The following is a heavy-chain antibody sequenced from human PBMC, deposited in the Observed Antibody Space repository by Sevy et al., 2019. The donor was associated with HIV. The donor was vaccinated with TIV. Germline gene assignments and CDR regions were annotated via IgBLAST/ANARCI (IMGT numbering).Heavy chain of an antibody. CDR3: ARAGYDFWSGYYTAY. D-gene: IGHD3-3*01. Sequence: ASVKVSCKASGYTFTSYDINWVRQATGQGLEWMGWMNPNSGNTGYAQKFQGRDTMTRNTSISTAYMELSSLRSEDTAVYYCARAGYDFWSGYYTAYWGQGTLVTVSS. J-gene: IGHJ4*02. V-gene: IGHV1-8*01. CDR1: GYTFTSYD. CDR2: MNPNSGNT.